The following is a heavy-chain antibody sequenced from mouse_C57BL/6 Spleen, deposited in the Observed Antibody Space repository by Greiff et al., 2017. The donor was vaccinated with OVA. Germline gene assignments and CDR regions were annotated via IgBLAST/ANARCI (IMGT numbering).Heavy chain of an antibody. Sequence: DVKLVESGGDLVKPGGSLKLSCAASGFTFSSYGMSWVRQTPDKRLEWVATISSGGSYTYYPDSVKGRFTISRDNAKNTLYLQMSSLKSEDTAMYYCARHGGGYDVGAWFAYWGQGTLVTVSA. CDR1: GFTFSSYG. V-gene: IGHV5-6*02. CDR2: ISSGGSYT. J-gene: IGHJ3*01. D-gene: IGHD2-2*01. CDR3: ARHGGGYDVGAWFAY.